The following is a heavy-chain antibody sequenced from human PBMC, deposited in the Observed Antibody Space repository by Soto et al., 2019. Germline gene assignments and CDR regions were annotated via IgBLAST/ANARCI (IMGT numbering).Heavy chain of an antibody. V-gene: IGHV1-46*01. Sequence: ASVKVSCKASGYTFTSYYMHWVLQAPGQGLEWMGIINPSGGSTSYAQKFQGRVTMTRDTSTSTVYMELSSLRSEDRAVYYCARDSSGHDILTGYRYYYYGMDVWGQGTTVTVSS. CDR3: ARDSSGHDILTGYRYYYYGMDV. J-gene: IGHJ6*02. CDR2: INPSGGST. D-gene: IGHD3-9*01. CDR1: GYTFTSYY.